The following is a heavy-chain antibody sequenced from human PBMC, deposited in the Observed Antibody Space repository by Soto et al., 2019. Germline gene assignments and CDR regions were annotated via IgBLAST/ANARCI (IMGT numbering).Heavy chain of an antibody. V-gene: IGHV3-30*18. D-gene: IGHD3-10*01. Sequence: VGSLRLSGAASGFSFRTYGMHWVRQAPGKGLEWVAVISYHGSNQYYLDSVKGRFTISRDNSKNTLYLEMTSLRAEDTGIYYCANVRVDHEGSGSYGLFFYGMDVWGQGTTVTVSS. CDR2: ISYHGSNQ. CDR3: ANVRVDHEGSGSYGLFFYGMDV. CDR1: GFSFRTYG. J-gene: IGHJ6*02.